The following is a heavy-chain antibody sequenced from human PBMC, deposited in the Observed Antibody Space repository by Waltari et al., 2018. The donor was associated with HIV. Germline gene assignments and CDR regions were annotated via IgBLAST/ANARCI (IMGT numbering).Heavy chain of an antibody. CDR1: GESFSNYY. D-gene: IGHD3-16*02. J-gene: IGHJ4*02. CDR2: INHSGST. CDR3: ARGSPYVWGSYRPFDY. Sequence: QVQLQQWGAGLLQPSETLSLTCPVYGESFSNYYWSLIPQPPGKGLEWIGEINHSGSTNYNPSLMSRVTISVDTSKNQFSLKLSSVTAADTAVYYCARGSPYVWGSYRPFDYWGQGTLVTVSS. V-gene: IGHV4-34*01.